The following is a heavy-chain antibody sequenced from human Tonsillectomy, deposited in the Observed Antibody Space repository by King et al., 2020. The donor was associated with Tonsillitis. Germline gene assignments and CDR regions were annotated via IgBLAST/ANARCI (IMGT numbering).Heavy chain of an antibody. D-gene: IGHD5-18*01. CDR1: GFTFSSYA. CDR3: AREKKYVDTARMAYYYYGMDV. CDR2: ISYDGSNK. J-gene: IGHJ6*02. V-gene: IGHV3-30*04. Sequence: VQLVESGGGVVQPGRSLRLSCAASGFTFSSYAMHWVRQAPGKGLEWVAVISYDGSNKYYADSVKGRFTISRDNSKNTLYLQMNSLRAEDTAVYYCAREKKYVDTARMAYYYYGMDVWGQGTTVTVSS.